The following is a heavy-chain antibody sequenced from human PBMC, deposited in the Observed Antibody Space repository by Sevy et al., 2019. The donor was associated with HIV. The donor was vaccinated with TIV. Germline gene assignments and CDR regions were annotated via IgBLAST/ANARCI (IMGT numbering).Heavy chain of an antibody. D-gene: IGHD4-17*01. J-gene: IGHJ6*02. CDR1: GFTFSSYW. CDR2: INSDGSST. CDR3: ARDPGAVTTSLLYYGMDV. V-gene: IGHV3-74*01. Sequence: GGSLRLSCAASGFTFSSYWMHWVRQAPGKGLVWVSRINSDGSSTSYADSVKSRFTISRDNAKNTLYLQMNSLRAEDTAVYYCARDPGAVTTSLLYYGMDVWGQGTTVTVSS.